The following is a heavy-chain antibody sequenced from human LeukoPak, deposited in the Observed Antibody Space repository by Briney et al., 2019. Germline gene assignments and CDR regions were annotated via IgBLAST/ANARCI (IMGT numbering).Heavy chain of an antibody. J-gene: IGHJ4*02. CDR2: ISDSGAST. D-gene: IGHD2-15*01. CDR3: AKDSGGQRYSPPDFDY. Sequence: PGGSLRLSCAASGFIFSNFAMSWVRQAPGKGLECVSVISDSGASTYFADSVRGRFTISRDNSKNTLYLQMNSLRAEDTAVYDCAKDSGGQRYSPPDFDYWGQGTLVTVSS. CDR1: GFIFSNFA. V-gene: IGHV3-23*01.